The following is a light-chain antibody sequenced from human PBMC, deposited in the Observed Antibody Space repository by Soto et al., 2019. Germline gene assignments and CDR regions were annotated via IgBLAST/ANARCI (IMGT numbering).Light chain of an antibody. CDR2: GAS. CDR1: QSVSSN. Sequence: EIVMTQSPATLSVSPGERATLSCRASQSVSSNLAWYQQKPGQAPRLLISGASTRATGIPARFSGSGSGTEFTLTISSLQSEEFAVYYCQQYNNWPQTFCQGTKV. CDR3: QQYNNWPQT. J-gene: IGKJ1*01. V-gene: IGKV3-15*01.